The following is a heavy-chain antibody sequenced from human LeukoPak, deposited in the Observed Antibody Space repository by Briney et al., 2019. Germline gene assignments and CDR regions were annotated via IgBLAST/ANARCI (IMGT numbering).Heavy chain of an antibody. D-gene: IGHD4-11*01. CDR3: ARGLGYSDYTPFGY. Sequence: SQTLSLTCTVSGGSISSGGYYWTWIRQHPGEGLEWIVHIYYSGSTDYNPSLKSRVTISVDTSKNQFSLKLSSVTAADTAVYYCARGLGYSDYTPFGYWGQGTLVTVSS. CDR2: IYYSGST. CDR1: GGSISSGGYY. V-gene: IGHV4-31*03. J-gene: IGHJ4*02.